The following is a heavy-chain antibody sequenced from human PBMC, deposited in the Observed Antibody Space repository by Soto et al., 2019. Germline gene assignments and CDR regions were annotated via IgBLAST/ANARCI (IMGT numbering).Heavy chain of an antibody. CDR3: ARGPDCSGGSCSGYYFDY. D-gene: IGHD2-15*01. V-gene: IGHV4-4*07. CDR1: GGSISSYY. J-gene: IGHJ4*02. Sequence: PSETLSLTCTVSGGSISSYYWSWIRQPAGKGLEWIGRIYTSGSTNYNPSLKSRVTMSVDTSKNQFSLKLSSVTAADTAVYYCARGPDCSGGSCSGYYFDYWGQGILVTVSS. CDR2: IYTSGST.